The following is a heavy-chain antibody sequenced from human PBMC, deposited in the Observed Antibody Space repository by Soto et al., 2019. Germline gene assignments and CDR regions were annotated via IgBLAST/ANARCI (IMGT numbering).Heavy chain of an antibody. CDR2: ISYDGSNK. J-gene: IGHJ3*02. D-gene: IGHD6-19*01. CDR1: GFTFSSYG. V-gene: IGHV3-30*18. Sequence: GGSLRLSCAASGFTFSSYGMHWVRQAPGKGLEWVAVISYDGSNKYYADSVKGRFTISRDNSKNTLYLQMNSLRAEDTAVYYCAKEGSGWHHDAFDIWGQGTMVTVSS. CDR3: AKEGSGWHHDAFDI.